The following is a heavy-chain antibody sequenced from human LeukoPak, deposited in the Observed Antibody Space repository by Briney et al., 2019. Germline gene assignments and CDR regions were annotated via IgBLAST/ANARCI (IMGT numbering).Heavy chain of an antibody. CDR1: GGSFSGYY. CDR3: ATQDSCYDSSGSISPLDY. J-gene: IGHJ4*02. D-gene: IGHD3-22*01. Sequence: SETLSLTCAVYGGSFSGYYWSWIRQPPGKGLEWIGEINHSGSTNYNPSLKSRVTISVDTSKNQFSLKLSSVTAADTAVYYCATQDSCYDSSGSISPLDYWGQGTLVTVSS. CDR2: INHSGST. V-gene: IGHV4-34*01.